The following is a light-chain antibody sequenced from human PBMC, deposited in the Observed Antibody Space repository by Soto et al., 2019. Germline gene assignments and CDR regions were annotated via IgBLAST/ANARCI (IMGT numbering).Light chain of an antibody. Sequence: ENVLTQSPGTLSLSPGERATLSCRASQSVSSSYLAWYQQKPGQAPRLLFYDASSRATGIPDRFSGSGSGTDFTLTISRLEPEDFAVYFCQQYGSSPRTFGQGTKVEIK. CDR3: QQYGSSPRT. V-gene: IGKV3-20*01. CDR2: DAS. J-gene: IGKJ1*01. CDR1: QSVSSSY.